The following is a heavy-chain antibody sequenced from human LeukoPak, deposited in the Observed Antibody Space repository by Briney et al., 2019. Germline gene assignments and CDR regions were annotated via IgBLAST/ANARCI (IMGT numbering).Heavy chain of an antibody. D-gene: IGHD3-16*01. CDR3: ARSLPNSRFRLDS. J-gene: IGHJ4*02. CDR1: GFTFSIYW. Sequence: QSGGSLRLSCAASGFTFSIYWMSWVRQAPGKGLEWIAYIISTSTIMFYADSVKGRFTISRDNAHNSLYLQMNSLRAEDTAVYYCARSLPNSRFRLDSWGQGTQVTVSS. CDR2: IISTSTIM. V-gene: IGHV3-48*04.